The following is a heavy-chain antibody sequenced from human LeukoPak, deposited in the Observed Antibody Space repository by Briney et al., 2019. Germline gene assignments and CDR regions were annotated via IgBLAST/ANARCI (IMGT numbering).Heavy chain of an antibody. CDR2: IYYSGST. CDR1: GGSISSGDYY. CDR3: ARGDGVGYFQH. J-gene: IGHJ1*01. Sequence: PSETLSLTCTVSGGSISSGDYYWSWIHQPPGKGLEWIGYIYYSGSTYYNPSLKSRVTISVDTSKNQFSLKLSSVTAADTAVYYCARGDGVGYFQHWGQGTLVTVSS. D-gene: IGHD3-16*01. V-gene: IGHV4-30-4*01.